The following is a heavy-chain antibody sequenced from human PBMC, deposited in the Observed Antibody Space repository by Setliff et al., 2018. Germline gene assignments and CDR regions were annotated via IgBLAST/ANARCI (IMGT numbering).Heavy chain of an antibody. CDR2: IYYSGST. J-gene: IGHJ4*02. V-gene: IGHV4-39*07. CDR3: ARRETYFNFWSGYYAY. CDR1: GGSISSSSYY. D-gene: IGHD3-3*01. Sequence: LSLTCTVSGGSISSSSYYWGWIRQPPGKGLEWIGSIYYSGSTYYNPSLKSRVTISVDTSKNQFSLKLSSVTAADTAVYYCARRETYFNFWSGYYAYWGQGTLVTVSS.